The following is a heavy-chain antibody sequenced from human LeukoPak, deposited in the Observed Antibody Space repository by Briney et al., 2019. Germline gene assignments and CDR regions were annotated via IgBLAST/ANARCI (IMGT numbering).Heavy chain of an antibody. V-gene: IGHV3-21*01. J-gene: IGHJ4*02. D-gene: IGHD4-17*01. CDR2: ISSSSSYI. Sequence: GGSLRLSCAASGFTFSSYSMNWVRQAPGKGLEWVSSISSSSSYIYHADSVKGRFTISRDNAKNSLYLQMNSLRAEDTAVYYCARDLDYGDNYWGQGTLVTVSS. CDR1: GFTFSSYS. CDR3: ARDLDYGDNY.